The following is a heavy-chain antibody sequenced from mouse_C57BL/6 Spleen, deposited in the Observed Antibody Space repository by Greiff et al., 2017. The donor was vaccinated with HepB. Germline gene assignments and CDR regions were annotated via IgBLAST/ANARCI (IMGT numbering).Heavy chain of an antibody. J-gene: IGHJ3*01. D-gene: IGHD4-1*01. Sequence: VQLQQSGPELVKPGASVKISCKASGYTFTDYYMNWVKQSHGKSLEWIGDINPNNGGTSYNQKFKGKATLTVDKSSSTAYMELRSLTSEDSAVYYCLTGPFAYWGQGTLVTVSA. CDR1: GYTFTDYY. V-gene: IGHV1-26*01. CDR3: LTGPFAY. CDR2: INPNNGGT.